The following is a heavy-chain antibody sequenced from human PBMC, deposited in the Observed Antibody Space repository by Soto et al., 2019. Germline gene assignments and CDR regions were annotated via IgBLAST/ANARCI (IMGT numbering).Heavy chain of an antibody. D-gene: IGHD3-10*01. J-gene: IGHJ5*02. Sequence: SETLSLTCGVHGGSISGYYWSWIRQSPGKGLEWIGETDHSGSTNYIPSLRSRVTMSVDTSKNQFSLKLSSVTAADTAVYYCARELDFYDSGTYYKSADWFGPWGQGTLVTVSS. CDR2: TDHSGST. CDR3: ARELDFYDSGTYYKSADWFGP. CDR1: GGSISGYY. V-gene: IGHV4-34*01.